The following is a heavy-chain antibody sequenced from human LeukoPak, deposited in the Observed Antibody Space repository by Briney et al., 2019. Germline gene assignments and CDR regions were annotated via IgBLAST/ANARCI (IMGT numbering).Heavy chain of an antibody. CDR1: GFTFSSYS. J-gene: IGHJ6*04. D-gene: IGHD3-10*02. V-gene: IGHV3-48*04. CDR3: AELGITMIGGV. Sequence: GGSLRLSCAASGFTFSSYSMNWVRQAPGKGLEWVSYISSSGSTIYYADSVKGRFTISRDNAKSSLYLQMTSLRAEDTAVYYCAELGITMIGGVWGKGTTVTISS. CDR2: ISSSGSTI.